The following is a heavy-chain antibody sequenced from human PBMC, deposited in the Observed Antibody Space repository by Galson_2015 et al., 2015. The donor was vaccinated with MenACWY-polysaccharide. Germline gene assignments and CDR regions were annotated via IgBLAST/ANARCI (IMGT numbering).Heavy chain of an antibody. CDR3: ARDRITGDSRWEFDY. J-gene: IGHJ4*02. CDR1: GFTFNRFS. V-gene: IGHV3-23*01. CDR2: IGATGGDT. D-gene: IGHD7-27*01. Sequence: GFTFNRFSMSWVRQAPMKGLEWVSGIGATGGDTHYADPVKGRFSISRDNSKNTLFLQMNSLRAEDTAIYYCARDRITGDSRWEFDYWGQGILVTVSA.